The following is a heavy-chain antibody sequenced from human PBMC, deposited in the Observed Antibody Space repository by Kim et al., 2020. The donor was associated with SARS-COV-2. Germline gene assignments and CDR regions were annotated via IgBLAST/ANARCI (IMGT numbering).Heavy chain of an antibody. CDR1: GFTFSSYA. D-gene: IGHD6-19*01. V-gene: IGHV3-30*04. CDR2: ISYDGSNK. J-gene: IGHJ4*02. CDR3: ARRNSSGWYSFFDY. Sequence: GGSLRLSCAASGFTFSSYAMHWVRQAPGKGLEWVAVISYDGSNKYYADSVKGRFTISRDNSKNTLYLQMNSLRAEDTAVYYCARRNSSGWYSFFDYWGQG.